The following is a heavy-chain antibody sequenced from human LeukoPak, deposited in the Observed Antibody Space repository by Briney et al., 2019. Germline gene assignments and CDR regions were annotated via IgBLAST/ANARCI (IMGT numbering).Heavy chain of an antibody. J-gene: IGHJ4*02. D-gene: IGHD6-19*01. CDR1: GGSISRYY. V-gene: IGHV4-59*08. CDR3: ARHGAGYSSGGFDY. CDR2: IYYSGST. Sequence: PSETLSLTCTVSGGSISRYYWSWIRQPPGKGLEWIGYIYYSGSTNYNPSLKSRVTISVDTSKNQFSLKLSSVTAADTAVYYCARHGAGYSSGGFDYWGQGTLVTVSS.